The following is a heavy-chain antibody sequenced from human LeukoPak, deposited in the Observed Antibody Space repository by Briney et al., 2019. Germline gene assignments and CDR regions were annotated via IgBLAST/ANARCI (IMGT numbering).Heavy chain of an antibody. CDR3: ARDETYDYESNGYLDF. V-gene: IGHV1-69*01. CDR2: IIPIFGTA. Sequence: ASVKVSCKASGGTFSSYAISWVRQAPGQGLEWMGGIIPIFGTANYAQKFQGRVTITADESTSTAYMELSSLRAEDTAIYYCARDETYDYESNGYLDFWGQGTVVTVSS. J-gene: IGHJ4*02. D-gene: IGHD3-22*01. CDR1: GGTFSSYA.